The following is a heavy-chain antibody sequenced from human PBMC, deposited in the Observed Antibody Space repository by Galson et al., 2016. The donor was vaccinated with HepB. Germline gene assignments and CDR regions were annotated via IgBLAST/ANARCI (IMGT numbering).Heavy chain of an antibody. CDR3: ARNYESGGYLSAFDYYGVDV. CDR2: ISNDGTNT. V-gene: IGHV3-30*04. J-gene: IGHJ6*02. CDR1: GFTFSNYA. Sequence: SLRLSCAASGFTFSNYAMQWVRQAPGQGLEWVALISNDGTNTHFADSVRGRFTISRDNSENTLYVQMNSLRIEGTAVYFCARNYESGGYLSAFDYYGVDVWGPGTTVTVSS. D-gene: IGHD3-22*01.